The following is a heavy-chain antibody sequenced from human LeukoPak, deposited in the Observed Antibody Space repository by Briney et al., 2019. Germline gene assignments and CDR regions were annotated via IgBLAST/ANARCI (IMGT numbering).Heavy chain of an antibody. J-gene: IGHJ4*02. D-gene: IGHD3-22*01. CDR1: GGSISPYY. CDR3: ARAHYYDSSGYYYDY. CDR2: IYHTGSS. V-gene: IGHV4-59*01. Sequence: SETLSLTCTVSGGSISPYYWSWIRQAPGKGLEWIGYIYHTGSSSYNPSLKSRVTLLIDTSKNQFSLKLKSVSAADTAVYYCARAHYYDSSGYYYDYWGRGTLVIVSS.